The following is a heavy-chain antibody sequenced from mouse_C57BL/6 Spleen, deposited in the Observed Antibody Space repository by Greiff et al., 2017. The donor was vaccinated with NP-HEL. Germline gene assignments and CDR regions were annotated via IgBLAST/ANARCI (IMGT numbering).Heavy chain of an antibody. CDR2: IYPGDGDT. CDR3: GRRGGYAMDY. Sequence: VQLQQSGPELVKPGASVKISCKASGYPFTSSWMNWVKQRPGKGLEWIGRIYPGDGDTNYIGKFKGKATLTADKSSSTAYMQLSSLTSEDSAVYFCGRRGGYAMDYWGQGTSVTVSS. V-gene: IGHV1-82*01. CDR1: GYPFTSSW. J-gene: IGHJ4*01.